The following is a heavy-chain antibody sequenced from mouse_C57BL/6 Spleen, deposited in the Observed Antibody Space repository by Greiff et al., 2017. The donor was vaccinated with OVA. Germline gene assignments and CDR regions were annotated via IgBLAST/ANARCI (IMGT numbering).Heavy chain of an antibody. J-gene: IGHJ3*01. CDR1: GYSITSGYY. CDR2: ISYDGSN. Sequence: EVQLVESGPGLVKPSQSLSLTCSVTGYSITSGYYWNWIRQFPGNKLEWMGYISYDGSNNYNPSLKNRISITRDTSKNQFFLKLNSVTTEDTATYYCARVATVAPAWFAYWGQGTLVTVSA. V-gene: IGHV3-6*01. CDR3: ARVATVAPAWFAY. D-gene: IGHD1-1*01.